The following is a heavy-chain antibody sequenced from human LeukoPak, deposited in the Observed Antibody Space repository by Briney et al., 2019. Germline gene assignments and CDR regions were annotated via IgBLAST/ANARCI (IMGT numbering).Heavy chain of an antibody. CDR3: ARVRVVATRWFDP. Sequence: RASVKVSCKASGYTLTGYYMHWVRQAPGQGLEWMGWINPNSGGTNYAQKFQGRVTMTRDTSISTAYMELSRLRSDDTAVYYCARVRVVATRWFDPWGQGTLVTVSS. CDR1: GYTLTGYY. D-gene: IGHD3-22*01. CDR2: INPNSGGT. J-gene: IGHJ5*02. V-gene: IGHV1-2*02.